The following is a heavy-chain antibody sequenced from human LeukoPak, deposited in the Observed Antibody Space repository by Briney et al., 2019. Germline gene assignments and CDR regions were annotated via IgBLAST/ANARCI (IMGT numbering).Heavy chain of an antibody. J-gene: IGHJ6*03. CDR2: IRYDGSNK. V-gene: IGHV3-30*02. CDR1: GFTLSTYG. D-gene: IGHD3-10*01. CDR3: AKGIVVRGVNDYYYDYMDV. Sequence: TGGSLRLSCAASGFTLSTYGMHWVRQAPGKGLEWVAFIRYDGSNKYYAESVKGRFTISRDNSTLYLQMNSLRAEDTAVYFCAKGIVVRGVNDYYYDYMDVWGKGTTVTVSS.